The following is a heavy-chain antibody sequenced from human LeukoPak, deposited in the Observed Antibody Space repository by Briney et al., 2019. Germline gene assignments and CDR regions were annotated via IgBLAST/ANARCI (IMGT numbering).Heavy chain of an antibody. Sequence: GGSLRLSCAASGFTFDDYGMSWVRQAPGKGLEWVSGINWNGGSTGYADSVKGRFTISRDNAKNSLYLQMNSLRAEDTALYYCARDQSSSGWYGPGAFDIWGQGTMVTVSS. CDR2: INWNGGST. CDR1: GFTFDDYG. J-gene: IGHJ3*02. D-gene: IGHD6-19*01. CDR3: ARDQSSSGWYGPGAFDI. V-gene: IGHV3-20*04.